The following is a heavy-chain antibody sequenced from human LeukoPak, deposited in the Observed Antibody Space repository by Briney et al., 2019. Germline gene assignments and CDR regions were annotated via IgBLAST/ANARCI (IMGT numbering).Heavy chain of an antibody. J-gene: IGHJ6*02. CDR2: ISGSGGST. V-gene: IGHV3-23*01. Sequence: PAGGSLRLSCAASGFTFSSYAMSWVRQAPGKGLEWVSAISGSGGSTYYADSVKGRFTISRDNSKNTLYLQMNSLRAEDTAVYCCAKGYTYYDFWSGLYGMDVWGQGTTVTVSS. CDR1: GFTFSSYA. CDR3: AKGYTYYDFWSGLYGMDV. D-gene: IGHD3-3*01.